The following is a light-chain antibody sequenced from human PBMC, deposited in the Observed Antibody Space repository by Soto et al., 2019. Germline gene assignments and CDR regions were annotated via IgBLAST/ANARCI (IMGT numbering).Light chain of an antibody. J-gene: IGKJ3*01. CDR2: GAS. Sequence: EIVLTQSPGTLSLSPGERATLSCRASQSVSRNSLAWYQQQPGQAPRLLIYGASSRATDIPDRFSGSGSGTDCTLIVSRLEPEDFAVYFCQQYCTSPPTFGPGTKVHI. CDR1: QSVSRNS. CDR3: QQYCTSPPT. V-gene: IGKV3-20*01.